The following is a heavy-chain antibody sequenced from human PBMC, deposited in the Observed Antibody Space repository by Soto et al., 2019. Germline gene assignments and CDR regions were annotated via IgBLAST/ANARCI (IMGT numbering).Heavy chain of an antibody. CDR3: TTGSIVVVPAAIFDQAFDI. Sequence: GSLRLSCAASGFTFSNAWMSWVRQAPWKGLEWVGRIKSKTDGGTTDYAAPVKGRFTISRDDSKNTLYLQMNSLKTEDTAVYYCTTGSIVVVPAAIFDQAFDIWGQGTMVTVSS. CDR2: IKSKTDGGTT. J-gene: IGHJ3*02. D-gene: IGHD2-2*01. V-gene: IGHV3-15*01. CDR1: GFTFSNAW.